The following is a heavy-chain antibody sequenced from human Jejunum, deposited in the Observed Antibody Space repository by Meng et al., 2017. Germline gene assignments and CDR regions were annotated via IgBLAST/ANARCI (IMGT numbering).Heavy chain of an antibody. D-gene: IGHD3-10*02. Sequence: GESLKISCAASGFTFSSPTMSWVRQAPGKGLEWVSSITGSGGSTYYADSVKGRFTISRDNSKNTLYLEVNSLRAEDTAVYYCARLVRQWGQGTLVTVSS. CDR3: ARLVRQ. CDR2: ITGSGGST. J-gene: IGHJ4*02. V-gene: IGHV3-23*01. CDR1: GFTFSSPT.